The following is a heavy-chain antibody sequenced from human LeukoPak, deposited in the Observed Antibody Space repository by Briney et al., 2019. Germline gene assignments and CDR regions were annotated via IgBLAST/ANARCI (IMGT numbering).Heavy chain of an antibody. CDR1: GYTFTGYY. J-gene: IGHJ4*02. CDR2: INPNSGGT. Sequence: ASVKVSCKASGYTFTGYYMHWVRQAPGQGLEWMGWINPNSGGTNYAQKLQGRVTMTRDTSISTAYMELSRLRSDDTAVYYCARAGLRVYDSSGYYYDNYFDYWGQGTLVTVSS. D-gene: IGHD3-22*01. CDR3: ARAGLRVYDSSGYYYDNYFDY. V-gene: IGHV1-2*02.